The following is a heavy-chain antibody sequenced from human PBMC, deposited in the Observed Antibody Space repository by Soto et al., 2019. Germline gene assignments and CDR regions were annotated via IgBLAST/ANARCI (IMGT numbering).Heavy chain of an antibody. J-gene: IGHJ4*02. CDR2: ISYDGSNK. V-gene: IGHV3-30*18. D-gene: IGHD6-13*01. Sequence: QVQLVESGGGVVQPGRSLRLSCAASGFTFSSYGMHWVRQAPGKGLEWVAVISYDGSNKYYADSVKGRFTISRDNSKNTLYLQMNSLRAEDTAVYYCAKSRGVAAAGTFFDYWGQGTLVTVSS. CDR1: GFTFSSYG. CDR3: AKSRGVAAAGTFFDY.